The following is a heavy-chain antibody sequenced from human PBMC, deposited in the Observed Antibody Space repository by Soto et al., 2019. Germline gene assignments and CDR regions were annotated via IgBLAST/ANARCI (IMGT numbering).Heavy chain of an antibody. CDR1: GFTFSSYS. CDR2: ISSSSSTI. V-gene: IGHV3-48*01. J-gene: IGHJ6*03. CDR3: ARDGDEVVVPAATDYYYYMDV. D-gene: IGHD2-2*01. Sequence: GGSLRLSCAASGFTFSSYSMNWVRQAPGKGLEWVSYISSSSSTIYYADSVKGRFTISRDNAKNSLYLQMNSLRAEDTAVYYCARDGDEVVVPAATDYYYYMDVWGKGTTVTVSS.